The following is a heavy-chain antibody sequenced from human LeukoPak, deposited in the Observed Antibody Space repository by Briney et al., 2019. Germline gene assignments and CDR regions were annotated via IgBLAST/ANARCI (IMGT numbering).Heavy chain of an antibody. J-gene: IGHJ4*02. D-gene: IGHD6-19*01. V-gene: IGHV1-18*01. CDR1: GYTFTSYG. CDR2: ISAYNGNT. CDR3: ARDDWQWLELDY. Sequence: ASVKVSCKASGYTFTSYGISWVRQAPGQGLEWMGWISAYNGNTDYAQKLQGRVTMTTDTSTSTAYMELRSLRSDDTAVYYCARDDWQWLELDYWGQGTLVTVSS.